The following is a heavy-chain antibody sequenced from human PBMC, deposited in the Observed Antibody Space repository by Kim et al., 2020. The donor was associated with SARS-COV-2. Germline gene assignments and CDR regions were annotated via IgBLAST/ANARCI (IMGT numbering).Heavy chain of an antibody. V-gene: IGHV4-34*01. CDR2: INHSGST. Sequence: SETLSLTCAVYGGSFSGYYWSWIRQPPGKGLEWVGEINHSGSTNYNPSLKSRVTITVDTSKNQFSLKLSSVTAAGTAVYYCARGPIVVVIITTYFDYWGQGTLVTVSS. J-gene: IGHJ4*02. CDR1: GGSFSGYY. D-gene: IGHD3-22*01. CDR3: ARGPIVVVIITTYFDY.